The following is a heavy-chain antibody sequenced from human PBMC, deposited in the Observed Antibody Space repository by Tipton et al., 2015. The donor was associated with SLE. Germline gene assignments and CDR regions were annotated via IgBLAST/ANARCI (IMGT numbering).Heavy chain of an antibody. D-gene: IGHD5-24*01. J-gene: IGHJ4*02. CDR1: GDSISNYY. Sequence: TLSLTCIVSGDSISNYYWSWIRQPPGKGLEWIGYIYYSGTTNYNPSLKSRVTISVDTSKNQFSLKVNSLTAADTAVYYCVRLELPATKADYWGPGTLVTVSS. CDR3: VRLELPATKADY. V-gene: IGHV4-59*01. CDR2: IYYSGTT.